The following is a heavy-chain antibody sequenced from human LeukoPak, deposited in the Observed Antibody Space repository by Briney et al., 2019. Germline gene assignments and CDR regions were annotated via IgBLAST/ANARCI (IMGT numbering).Heavy chain of an antibody. CDR2: ISYDGTNK. J-gene: IGHJ4*02. V-gene: IGHV3-30*09. Sequence: GGSLRLSCAASGFTFSSYEMNWVRQTPGKGLEWVALISYDGTNKYYADSVKGRFAISRDNSKNTLYLQMNSLRPEDTSVYYCAKDGLNYFQYWGQGTLVTVSS. CDR1: GFTFSSYE. CDR3: AKDGLNYFQY.